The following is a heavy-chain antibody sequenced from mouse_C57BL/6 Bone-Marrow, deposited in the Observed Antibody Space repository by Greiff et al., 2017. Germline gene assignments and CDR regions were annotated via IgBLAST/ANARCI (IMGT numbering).Heavy chain of an antibody. CDR2: IYPYNGVS. CDR3: ARGGHGSRRDFDY. Sequence: VQLKESGPELVKPGASVKISCKASGYSFTGYYMHWVKQSHGNILDWIGYIYPYNGVSSYNQKFKGKATLTVDKSSSTAYMELRSLTSEDSAVYYCARGGHGSRRDFDYWGQGTTLTVSS. J-gene: IGHJ2*01. D-gene: IGHD1-1*01. V-gene: IGHV1-31*01. CDR1: GYSFTGYY.